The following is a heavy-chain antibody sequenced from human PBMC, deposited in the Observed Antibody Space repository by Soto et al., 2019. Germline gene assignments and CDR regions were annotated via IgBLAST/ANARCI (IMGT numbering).Heavy chain of an antibody. CDR3: ARDKVPRGELLLFDY. J-gene: IGHJ4*02. D-gene: IGHD1-26*01. V-gene: IGHV3-7*03. CDR2: IKQDGSEK. Sequence: GGSLRLSCAGSGFTFSSYWMSWVRQAPWKGLEWVANIKQDGSEKYYVESVKGRFTISRDNAKNSLYLQMNSLRAEDTAVYYCARDKVPRGELLLFDYWGQGTLVTVSS. CDR1: GFTFSSYW.